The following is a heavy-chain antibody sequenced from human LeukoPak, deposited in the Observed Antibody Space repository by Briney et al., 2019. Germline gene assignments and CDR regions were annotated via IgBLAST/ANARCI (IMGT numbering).Heavy chain of an antibody. Sequence: PSETLSLTCAVYGGSFSGYYWSWIRQPPGKGLEWIGEINHSGSTNYNPSLKSRVTISVDTSKNQFSLKLSSVTAADTAVYYCARCYGSGPRYYYYYMDVWGKGTTVTVSS. CDR2: INHSGST. V-gene: IGHV4-34*01. D-gene: IGHD3-10*01. CDR1: GGSFSGYY. J-gene: IGHJ6*03. CDR3: ARCYGSGPRYYYYYMDV.